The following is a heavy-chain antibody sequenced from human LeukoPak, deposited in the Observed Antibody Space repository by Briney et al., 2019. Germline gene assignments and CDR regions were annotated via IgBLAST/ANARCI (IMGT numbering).Heavy chain of an antibody. J-gene: IGHJ5*02. CDR3: ARDPQAVAGTYWFDP. D-gene: IGHD6-19*01. Sequence: PGGSLRLSCAASGFTFSAYGMNWVRQAPGKGLEWVAFIRHDGSNKYYADSVTGRFTISRHNYKNTLYLQVNSLRAEDTAVYYCARDPQAVAGTYWFDPWGQGTLVTVSS. CDR1: GFTFSAYG. V-gene: IGHV3-30*02. CDR2: IRHDGSNK.